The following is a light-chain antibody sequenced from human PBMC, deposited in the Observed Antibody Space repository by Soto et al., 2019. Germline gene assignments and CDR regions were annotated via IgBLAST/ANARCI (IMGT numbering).Light chain of an antibody. CDR2: DAS. J-gene: IGKJ2*01. CDR3: QQLSNWPPSYT. V-gene: IGKV3-11*01. Sequence: EIVLTQSPATLSLSPGERATLSCRASQSVSSYLAWYQQKPGQAPRLLIYDASNRATGIPARFSGSGSGTDFTITSSSLEPEDFAVYYCQQLSNWPPSYTFGQGTKLEIK. CDR1: QSVSSY.